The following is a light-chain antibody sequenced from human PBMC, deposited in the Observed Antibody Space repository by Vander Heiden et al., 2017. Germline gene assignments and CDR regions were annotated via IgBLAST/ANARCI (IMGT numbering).Light chain of an antibody. J-gene: IGKJ5*01. CDR1: QSRLHSNGYNY. CDR3: SLALPTLIT. CDR2: LGS. V-gene: IGKV2-28*01. Sequence: DIVMTQSPLSLPVTPGEPASIPCRSSQSRLHSNGYNYLDWYLQKPGQSPQLLIYLGSNRVSAVPDTFTGSRSRTDFTLKISRGEAEDLRVSYCSLALPTLITFGQGTQVEIK.